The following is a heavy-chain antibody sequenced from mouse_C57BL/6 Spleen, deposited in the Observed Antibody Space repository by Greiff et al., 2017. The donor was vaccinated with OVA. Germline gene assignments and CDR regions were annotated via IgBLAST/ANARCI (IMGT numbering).Heavy chain of an antibody. J-gene: IGHJ4*01. V-gene: IGHV1-62-2*01. CDR2: FFPGRGSI. D-gene: IGHD2-5*01. CDR1: GYTFTEYT. CDR3: ERHEEAYYSNNVSMDY. Sequence: QVQLQQSGAELVKPGASVKLSCKASGYTFTEYTINWVKQRSGQGLEWIGWFFPGRGSIKYNEKFKDKATLTADKSSSTVYMELSILTSEDSAVYFCERHEEAYYSNNVSMDYWGQGTSVTVSS.